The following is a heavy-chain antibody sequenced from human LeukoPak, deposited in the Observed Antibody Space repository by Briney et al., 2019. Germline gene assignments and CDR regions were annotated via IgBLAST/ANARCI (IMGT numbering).Heavy chain of an antibody. Sequence: GGSLRLSCAASGFTFSSHSMNWVRQAPGKGLEWVSSISSSSSYIYYADSVKGRFTISRDNAKNSLYLQMNSLRAEDTAVYYCARAAGEMATIRYWGQGTLVTVSS. D-gene: IGHD5-24*01. CDR2: ISSSSSYI. CDR1: GFTFSSHS. CDR3: ARAAGEMATIRY. V-gene: IGHV3-21*01. J-gene: IGHJ4*02.